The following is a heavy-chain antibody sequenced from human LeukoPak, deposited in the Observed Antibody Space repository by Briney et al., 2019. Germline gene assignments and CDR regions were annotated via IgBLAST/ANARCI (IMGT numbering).Heavy chain of an antibody. CDR2: FDPEDGET. CDR1: GYTLTELS. CDR3: ARHYDVLTGYAIFDY. D-gene: IGHD3-9*01. V-gene: IGHV1-24*01. J-gene: IGHJ4*02. Sequence: ASVKVSCKVSGYTLTELSMHWVRQAPGKGLEWMGGFDPEDGETIYAQKFQGRVTMTEDTSTDTAYMELSSLRSDDTAVYYCARHYDVLTGYAIFDYWGQGTLVTVSS.